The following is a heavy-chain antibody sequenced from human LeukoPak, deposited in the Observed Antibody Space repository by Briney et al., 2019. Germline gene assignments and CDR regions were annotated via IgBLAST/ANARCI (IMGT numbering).Heavy chain of an antibody. D-gene: IGHD2-21*01. CDR3: ARVVIATGYYAMDV. J-gene: IGHJ6*02. CDR1: GGSISSYY. CDR2: IYTSGST. Sequence: SETLSLTCTVSGGSISSYYWSWIRQPAGKGLEWIGRIYTSGSTNYNPSLRSRVTISVGTSKNQFSLKLSSVTAADTAVYHCARVVIATGYYAMDVWGQGTTVTVSS. V-gene: IGHV4-4*07.